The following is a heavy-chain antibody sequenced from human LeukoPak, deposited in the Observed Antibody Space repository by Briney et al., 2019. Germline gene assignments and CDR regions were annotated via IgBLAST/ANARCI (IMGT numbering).Heavy chain of an antibody. CDR1: GFTFSRYE. J-gene: IGHJ3*02. Sequence: GGSLRLSCAASGFTFSRYEMVWIRQAPGKGLEWVSFMSGSGMSIYYADSVKGRFSISRDNAKNSLYLQMNSLRAEDTAVYYCAREYSSSWYEYAFDIWGQGTMVTVSS. D-gene: IGHD6-13*01. CDR2: MSGSGMSI. CDR3: AREYSSSWYEYAFDI. V-gene: IGHV3-48*03.